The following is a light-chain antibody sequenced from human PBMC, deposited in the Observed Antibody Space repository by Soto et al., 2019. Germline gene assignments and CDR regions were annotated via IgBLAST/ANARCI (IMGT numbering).Light chain of an antibody. CDR2: DAS. CDR1: QTVTND. Sequence: EIVLTQSPGTLSLSPGERATLSCRASQTVTNDYLAWYQQKDGQAPRLLIYDASTRAAGIPARFSGSGSGTEFTLTISSLQSEDFAVYYCQQYNSWPLTFGGGTKVDI. CDR3: QQYNSWPLT. J-gene: IGKJ4*01. V-gene: IGKV3D-15*01.